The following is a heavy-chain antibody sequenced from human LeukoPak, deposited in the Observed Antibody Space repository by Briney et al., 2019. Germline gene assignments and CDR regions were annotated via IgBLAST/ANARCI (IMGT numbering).Heavy chain of an antibody. CDR1: GYTFTSYA. Sequence: ASVKVSCKASGYTFTSYAMNWVRQATGQGLEWMGWMSPNSGNTGYAQEFQGRVTMTRSTSISTAYMELSSLRSEDTAVYYCVRTPPNWGADYWGQGTLVTVSS. CDR2: MSPNSGNT. V-gene: IGHV1-8*02. J-gene: IGHJ4*02. D-gene: IGHD7-27*01. CDR3: VRTPPNWGADY.